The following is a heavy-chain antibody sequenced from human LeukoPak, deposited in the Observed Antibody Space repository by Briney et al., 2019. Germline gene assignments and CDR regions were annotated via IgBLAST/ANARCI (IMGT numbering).Heavy chain of an antibody. Sequence: GESLRLSCAASGFTIAIYATPCVRQPPWTRIECVSPIRGDGGSTNYADSVKGRFPISRDNSKNYLYLQMNSLRTVDTALYYCAKDIFLWAPSVTADSWGQGTLVTVSS. CDR1: GFTIAIYA. J-gene: IGHJ5*01. V-gene: IGHV3-43*02. CDR3: AKDIFLWAPSVTADS. D-gene: IGHD1-20*01. CDR2: IRGDGGST.